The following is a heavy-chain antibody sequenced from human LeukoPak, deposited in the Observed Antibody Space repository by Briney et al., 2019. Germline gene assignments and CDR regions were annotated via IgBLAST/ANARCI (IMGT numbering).Heavy chain of an antibody. Sequence: ASVKVSCKASGYTFTSYDINSVRQATGQGLEWMGWMNPNSGNTGYAQKFQGRVTMTRNTSISTAYMELSSLRSEDTAVYYCARRRYSGYELDYWGQGTLVTVSS. CDR3: ARRRYSGYELDY. CDR2: MNPNSGNT. CDR1: GYTFTSYD. D-gene: IGHD5-12*01. J-gene: IGHJ4*02. V-gene: IGHV1-8*01.